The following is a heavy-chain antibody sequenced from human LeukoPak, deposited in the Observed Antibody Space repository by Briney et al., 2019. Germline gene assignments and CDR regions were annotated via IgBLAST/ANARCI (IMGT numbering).Heavy chain of an antibody. V-gene: IGHV4-59*01. CDR2: IYYSGST. CDR3: ARAGAIYYGSGEIDY. D-gene: IGHD3-10*01. J-gene: IGHJ4*02. Sequence: SETLSLTCTVSGDSISSYYCSWIRQPPGKGLEWIEYIYYSGSTNYNPSLKSRVTISVDTSKNQFSLKLSSVTAADTAVYYCARAGAIYYGSGEIDYWGQGTLVTVSS. CDR1: GDSISSYY.